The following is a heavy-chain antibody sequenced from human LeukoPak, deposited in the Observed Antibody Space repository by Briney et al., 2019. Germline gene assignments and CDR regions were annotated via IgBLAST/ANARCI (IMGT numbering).Heavy chain of an antibody. V-gene: IGHV5-51*01. Sequence: GESLKISCKGSGYSFTSYWIGWVRQMPGKGLEWMGIIYPGDSDTRYSPSFQGQVTISADKSISTAYLQWSSLKASDTAMYYCARGMGLEPAAIFFDYWGKGTLVTVSS. CDR3: ARGMGLEPAAIFFDY. D-gene: IGHD2-2*01. J-gene: IGHJ4*02. CDR1: GYSFTSYW. CDR2: IYPGDSDT.